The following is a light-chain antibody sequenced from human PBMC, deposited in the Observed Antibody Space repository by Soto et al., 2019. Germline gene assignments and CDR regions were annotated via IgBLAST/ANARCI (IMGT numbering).Light chain of an antibody. CDR1: QSFSSSY. V-gene: IGKV3-20*01. Sequence: EIVLTQSPGTLSLSPGERATLSCRASQSFSSSYLAWYQQKPGQAPKLLIYGASSRATGIPDRFSGSGSGTDFNLTISRLEPEDFTVYYCTQYGSSPLTFGGGTKVEIK. CDR2: GAS. J-gene: IGKJ4*01. CDR3: TQYGSSPLT.